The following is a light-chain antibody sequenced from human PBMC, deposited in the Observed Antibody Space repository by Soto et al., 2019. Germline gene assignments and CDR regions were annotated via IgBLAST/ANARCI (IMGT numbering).Light chain of an antibody. J-gene: IGKJ2*01. CDR3: QSYNDWPFA. CDR2: GVS. Sequence: DIVLTQSPDTLSVSPGDRVTLSCRASESLFGFLAWYQQKPGQAPRLLMYGVSTRATGVPARFSGGGSATDFTLTISSLQPEDSAFYFCQSYNDWPFASGLGTRLAI. V-gene: IGKV3-15*01. CDR1: ESLFGF.